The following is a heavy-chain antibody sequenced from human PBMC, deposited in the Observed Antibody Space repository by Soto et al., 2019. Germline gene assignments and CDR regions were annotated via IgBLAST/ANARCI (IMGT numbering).Heavy chain of an antibody. V-gene: IGHV3-30*03. CDR3: VQGRYPTMATPLDH. J-gene: IGHJ5*02. CDR1: GFMFSSYC. Sequence: PGGSLRLSGAASGFMFSSYCIHWIRQAPGKGLEWVAVISHDGINNYYGDSVKGRCTVSRDNSNNTMFLQIDSLRPEDTAVYYCVQGRYPTMATPLDHFGQGTLVTVSS. D-gene: IGHD1-1*01. CDR2: ISHDGINN.